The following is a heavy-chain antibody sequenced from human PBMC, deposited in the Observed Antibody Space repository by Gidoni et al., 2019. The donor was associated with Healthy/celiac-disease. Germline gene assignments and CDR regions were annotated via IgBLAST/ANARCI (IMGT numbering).Heavy chain of an antibody. CDR2: LYYSGST. J-gene: IGHJ5*02. Sequence: QLQLQESGPGLVKPSETLSLTCTVSGGSISSSSYYWGWIRQPPGKGLAWIGSLYYSGSTYYNPSLKSRVTISVDTSKNQFSLKLSSVTAADTAVYYCARHDSRVVLMVYAFENWFDPWGQGTLVTVSS. D-gene: IGHD2-8*01. CDR1: GGSISSSSYY. V-gene: IGHV4-39*01. CDR3: ARHDSRVVLMVYAFENWFDP.